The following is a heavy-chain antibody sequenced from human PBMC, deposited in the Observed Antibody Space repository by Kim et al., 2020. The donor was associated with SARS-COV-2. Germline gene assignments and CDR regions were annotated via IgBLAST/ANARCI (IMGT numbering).Heavy chain of an antibody. CDR2: ISSSGSTI. J-gene: IGHJ6*02. D-gene: IGHD5-12*01. V-gene: IGHV3-11*01. CDR1: GFTFSDYY. CDR3: ARDRAIVSGYDWFRYYGMDV. Sequence: GGSLRLSCAASGFTFSDYYMSWIRQAPGKGLEWVSYISSSGSTIYYADSVKGRFTISRDNAKNSLYLQMNSLRAEDTAVYYCARDRAIVSGYDWFRYYGMDVWGQGTTVTVSS.